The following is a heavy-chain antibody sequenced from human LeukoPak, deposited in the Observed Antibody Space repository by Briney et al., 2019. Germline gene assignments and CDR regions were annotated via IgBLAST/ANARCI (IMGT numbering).Heavy chain of an antibody. Sequence: GASLRLSCAASGFTFSSYSMCWVRQAPGKGPEWVSGIKESGDITYYADSVRGRFTNSRDNSKNTLYLQMNSLRAEDTAKYYCAKYCSGATCSGYWGQGTLVTVSS. CDR2: IKESGDIT. J-gene: IGHJ4*02. V-gene: IGHV3-23*01. D-gene: IGHD2-15*01. CDR1: GFTFSSYS. CDR3: AKYCSGATCSGY.